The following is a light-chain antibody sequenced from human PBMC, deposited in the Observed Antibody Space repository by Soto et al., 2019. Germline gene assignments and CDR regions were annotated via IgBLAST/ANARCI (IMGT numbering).Light chain of an antibody. CDR1: NSDVGGYNF. J-gene: IGLJ1*01. CDR3: SSYTSSSTLV. Sequence: QSALTQPAFVSGSPGQSITISCTGTNSDVGGYNFVSWYQQHPGKVPKLMIYDVTNRPSGVSNRFSGSKSGNTASLTISGLQAEDEADYYCSSYTSSSTLVFVTGTKLTVL. V-gene: IGLV2-14*01. CDR2: DVT.